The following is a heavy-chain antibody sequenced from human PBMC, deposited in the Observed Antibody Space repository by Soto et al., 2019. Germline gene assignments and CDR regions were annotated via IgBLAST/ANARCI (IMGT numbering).Heavy chain of an antibody. CDR3: AREGTYYDFWSGYLDY. CDR1: GGSISSGGYY. J-gene: IGHJ4*02. D-gene: IGHD3-3*01. CDR2: IYYSGST. Sequence: TVSGGSISSGGYYWSWIRQHPGKGLEWIGYIYYSGSTYYNPSLKSRVTISVDTSKNQFSLKLSSVTAADTAVYYCAREGTYYDFWSGYLDYWGQGTLVAVSS. V-gene: IGHV4-31*03.